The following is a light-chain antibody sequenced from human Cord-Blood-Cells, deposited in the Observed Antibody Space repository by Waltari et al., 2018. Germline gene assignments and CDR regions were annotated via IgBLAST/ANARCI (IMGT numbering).Light chain of an antibody. CDR1: ALPKKY. CDR2: EDS. J-gene: IGLJ3*02. V-gene: IGLV3-10*01. CDR3: YSTDSSGNHSV. Sequence: SYELTQPPSVSVSPGQTARITCSGDALPKKYAYWYQQQSGQAPVLVIYEDSKRPSGIRDRFSGSSSGTMATLTISGAQVEDEADYYGYSTDSSGNHSVFGGGTKLTVL.